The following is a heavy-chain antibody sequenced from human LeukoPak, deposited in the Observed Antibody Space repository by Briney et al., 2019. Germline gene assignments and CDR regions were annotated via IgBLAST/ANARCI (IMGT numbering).Heavy chain of an antibody. CDR2: IYHSGST. V-gene: IGHV4-38-2*02. CDR1: GYSISSGYY. Sequence: SETLSLTCTVSGYSISSGYYWGWIRQPPGKGLEWIGSIYHSGSTYYNPSLKSRVTISVDTSKNQFSLKLSAVTAADTAVYYCARVRSRGVIDFSFDYWGQGTLVTVSS. J-gene: IGHJ4*02. CDR3: ARVRSRGVIDFSFDY. D-gene: IGHD3-10*01.